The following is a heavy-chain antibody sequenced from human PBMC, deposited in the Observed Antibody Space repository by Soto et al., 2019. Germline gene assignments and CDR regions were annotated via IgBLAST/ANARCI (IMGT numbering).Heavy chain of an antibody. CDR3: TIVVVPAAIHYYYGMDV. J-gene: IGHJ6*02. D-gene: IGHD2-2*01. CDR2: IIPIFGTA. V-gene: IGHV1-69*13. CDR1: GGTFSSYA. Sequence: SVKVSCKTSGGTFSSYAISWVRQAPGQGLEWMGGIIPIFGTANYAQKFQGRVTITADESTSTAYMELSSLRSEDTAVYYCTIVVVPAAIHYYYGMDVWSQGTTVTVSS.